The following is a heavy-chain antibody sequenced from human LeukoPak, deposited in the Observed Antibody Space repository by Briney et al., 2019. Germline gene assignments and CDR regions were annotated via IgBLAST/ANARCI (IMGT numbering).Heavy chain of an antibody. Sequence: GGSLRLSCAASGFTVSSNYMSWVRQAPGKGLEWVSIIYSGGSTYYADSVKGRFTISRDNSKNTLYLQMNSLRAEDTAVYYCARDPLNWNYGEMNYWGQGTLVTVSS. J-gene: IGHJ4*02. CDR1: GFTVSSNY. CDR2: IYSGGST. CDR3: ARDPLNWNYGEMNY. D-gene: IGHD1-7*01. V-gene: IGHV3-66*01.